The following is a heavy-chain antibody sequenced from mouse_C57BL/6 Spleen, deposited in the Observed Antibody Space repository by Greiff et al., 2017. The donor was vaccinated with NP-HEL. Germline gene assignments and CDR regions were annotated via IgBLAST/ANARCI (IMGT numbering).Heavy chain of an antibody. V-gene: IGHV1-55*01. Sequence: QVQLQQPGAELVKPGASVKMSCKASGYTFTSYWITWVKQRPGQGLEWIGDIYPGSGSTNYNEKFKSKATLTVDTSSSTAYMQLSSLTSEDAAVYYCAREGITTVVAFDYWGQGTTLTVSS. CDR1: GYTFTSYW. CDR2: IYPGSGST. J-gene: IGHJ2*01. D-gene: IGHD1-1*01. CDR3: AREGITTVVAFDY.